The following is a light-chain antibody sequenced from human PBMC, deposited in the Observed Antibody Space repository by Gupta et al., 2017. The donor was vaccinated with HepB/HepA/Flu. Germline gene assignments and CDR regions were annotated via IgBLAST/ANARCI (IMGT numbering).Light chain of an antibody. J-gene: IGLJ2*01. CDR1: CSDVGGYNH. Sequence: SALPQPPPASGSPGQPVTISCTGTCSDVGGYNHVSWYQQHPGTAPKLMIFEVNQRPSGVPDRFSGSKSGNTASLTVSGVQADDEANYYCSAYAGSNNVVFGGGTKLTVL. CDR2: EVN. CDR3: SAYAGSNNVV. V-gene: IGLV2-8*01.